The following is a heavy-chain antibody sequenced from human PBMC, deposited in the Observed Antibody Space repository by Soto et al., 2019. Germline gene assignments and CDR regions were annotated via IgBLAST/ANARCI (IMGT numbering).Heavy chain of an antibody. Sequence: SETLSLTCTVSGGAISTYYWTWIRQPAGKGLEWIGRIYSSGSTKYNPSLQSRVTMSLDTSNNQFSLRMTSVTAADTAVYYCARGQRFSDWFDPWGQGTLVTVSS. D-gene: IGHD3-3*01. CDR3: ARGQRFSDWFDP. J-gene: IGHJ5*02. V-gene: IGHV4-4*07. CDR1: GGAISTYY. CDR2: IYSSGST.